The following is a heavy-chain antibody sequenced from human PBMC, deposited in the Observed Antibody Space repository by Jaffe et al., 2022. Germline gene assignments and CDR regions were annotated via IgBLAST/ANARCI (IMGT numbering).Heavy chain of an antibody. D-gene: IGHD2-8*02. CDR3: ATWSNENY. Sequence: EVQLLESGGGLVQPGGSLRLSCAASGFTFSNYGMTWVRQAPGKGLEWVSAIDITGITTHCADSVKGRLTMSRDNSKNTVYLQMNSLRAEDTALYYCATWSNENYWGQGVLVTVSS. CDR1: GFTFSNYG. CDR2: IDITGITT. V-gene: IGHV3-23*05. J-gene: IGHJ4*02.